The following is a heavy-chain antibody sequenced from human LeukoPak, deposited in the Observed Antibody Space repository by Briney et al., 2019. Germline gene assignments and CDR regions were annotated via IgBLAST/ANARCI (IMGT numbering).Heavy chain of an antibody. D-gene: IGHD2-2*01. Sequence: PGGSLRLSCAASGFTFSTYNMNWVRQAPGKGLEWVSSIGTSGGSIYSADSVKGRFTISRDNAKNSLYLQMSNLRAEDTAIYYCARYCGSTSCAPGPNYYYYGMDVWGQGTTVTVSS. CDR2: IGTSGGSI. J-gene: IGHJ6*02. CDR3: ARYCGSTSCAPGPNYYYYGMDV. CDR1: GFTFSTYN. V-gene: IGHV3-21*01.